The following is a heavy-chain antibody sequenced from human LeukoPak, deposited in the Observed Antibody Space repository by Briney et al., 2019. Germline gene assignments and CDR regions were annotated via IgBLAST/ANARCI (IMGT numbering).Heavy chain of an antibody. CDR2: VDPDGTTT. J-gene: IGHJ6*02. D-gene: IGHD2-8*02. Sequence: GGSLRLSCAASGFTLSNYWMHWVRQAPGEGLVWVSRVDPDGTTTNYADSVTGRFTTSRDNAKNTLYLQMNSLRAEDTALYYCTRVQAGRSGLMDVWGRGTTVTASS. CDR3: TRVQAGRSGLMDV. CDR1: GFTLSNYW. V-gene: IGHV3-74*01.